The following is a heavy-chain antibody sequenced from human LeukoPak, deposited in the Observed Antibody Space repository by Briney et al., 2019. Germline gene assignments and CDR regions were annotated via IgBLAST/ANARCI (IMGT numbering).Heavy chain of an antibody. CDR3: AKSPSISGARRDTGWFDL. J-gene: IGHJ5*02. CDR2: ISGSGGST. D-gene: IGHD3-10*01. V-gene: IGHV3-23*01. CDR1: GFTFSSYA. Sequence: GGSLRLSCAASGFTFSSYAMSWVRQAPGKGLEWVSAISGSGGSTYYADSVKGRFTISRDNSKNTLYLQMNSLRAEDTAVYYCAKSPSISGARRDTGWFDLWGQGTLVTVSS.